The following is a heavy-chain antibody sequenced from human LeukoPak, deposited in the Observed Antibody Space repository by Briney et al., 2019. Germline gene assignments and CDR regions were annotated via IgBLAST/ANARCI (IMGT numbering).Heavy chain of an antibody. CDR2: ISGSSGRT. CDR3: AKESSLNH. D-gene: IGHD2-8*01. J-gene: IGHJ4*02. Sequence: GGSLRLSCAASGFTFSNSAMTWVRQTPGKGLEWVSGISGSSGRTYYADSVKGRFTISRDNSKNTLYLQMNSLRAEDTAVYYCAKESSLNHWGQGTLVTVSS. CDR1: GFTFSNSA. V-gene: IGHV3-23*01.